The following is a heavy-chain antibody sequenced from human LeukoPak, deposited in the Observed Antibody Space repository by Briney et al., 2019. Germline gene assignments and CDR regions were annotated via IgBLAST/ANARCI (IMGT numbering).Heavy chain of an antibody. CDR2: IYYTGRA. CDR3: ARHIGTTSSGYYPY. CDR1: VGSMCSYY. J-gene: IGHJ4*02. Sequence: PSETLSLTCSVSVGSMCSYYWRCMRRPPGEGVEWIGDIYYTGRANYTTSPESRVTISLYTCKNQFSLILCSVTAPDTAVYYCARHIGTTSSGYYPYWGQGTLVTVSS. V-gene: IGHV4-59*08. D-gene: IGHD3-22*01.